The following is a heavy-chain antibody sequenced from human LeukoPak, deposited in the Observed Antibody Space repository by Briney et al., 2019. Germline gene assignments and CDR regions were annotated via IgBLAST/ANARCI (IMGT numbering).Heavy chain of an antibody. CDR3: ARDWIVVVVAALRTGRAFDI. J-gene: IGHJ3*02. V-gene: IGHV4-39*07. D-gene: IGHD2-15*01. Sequence: SETLSLTCTVSGGSISSSSYYWGWIRQPPGKGLEWIGSIYYSGSTYYNPSLKSRVTISVDTSKNQFSLKLSSVTAADTAVYYCARDWIVVVVAALRTGRAFDIWGQGTMVTVSS. CDR1: GGSISSSSYY. CDR2: IYYSGST.